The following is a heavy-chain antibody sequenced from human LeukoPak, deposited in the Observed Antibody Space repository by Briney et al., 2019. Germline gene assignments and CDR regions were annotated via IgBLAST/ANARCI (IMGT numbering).Heavy chain of an antibody. J-gene: IGHJ2*01. CDR1: GGSISSYY. D-gene: IGHD2-21*01. Sequence: PSETLSLTFTVSGGSISSYYWSWIRQPPGKGLEWIGYIYYSGSTNYNPSLKSRVTISVDTSKNQFSLKLSSVTAADTAVYYCARDCFWYFDLWGRGTLVTVSS. CDR2: IYYSGST. V-gene: IGHV4-59*01. CDR3: ARDCFWYFDL.